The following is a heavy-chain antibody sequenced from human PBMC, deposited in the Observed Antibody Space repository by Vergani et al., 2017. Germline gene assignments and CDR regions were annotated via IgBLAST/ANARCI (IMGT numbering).Heavy chain of an antibody. Sequence: QLVESGGGLVQPGGSLRLSCAASGFTFDDYTMHWVRQRPGKGLEWVSFITWNGGNTYYADSVRGRFIISRDSDKKALFLEMNSLRGEDTAVYFCAKNKLLRNSYGFDYFDYWGQGTLVTVSS. D-gene: IGHD5-18*01. V-gene: IGHV3-43*01. CDR3: AKNKLLRNSYGFDYFDY. CDR1: GFTFDDYT. J-gene: IGHJ4*02. CDR2: ITWNGGNT.